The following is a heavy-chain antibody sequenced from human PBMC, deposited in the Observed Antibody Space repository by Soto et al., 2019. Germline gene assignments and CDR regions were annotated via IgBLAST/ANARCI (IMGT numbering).Heavy chain of an antibody. J-gene: IGHJ5*02. CDR2: ISYDGSNK. D-gene: IGHD1-20*01. CDR1: GFTFSSYG. CDR3: AKDWWYNWNNNWFDP. V-gene: IGHV3-30*18. Sequence: QVQLVESGGGVVQPGRSLRLSCAASGFTFSSYGMHWVRQAPGKGLEWVAVISYDGSNKYYADSVKGRFTISRDNSKNTLYLQMNSLRAEDTAVYYCAKDWWYNWNNNWFDPWGQGTLVIVSS.